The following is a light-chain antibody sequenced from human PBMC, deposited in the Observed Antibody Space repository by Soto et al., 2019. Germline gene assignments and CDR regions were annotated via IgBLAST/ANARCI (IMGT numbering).Light chain of an antibody. V-gene: IGLV2-23*02. Sequence: QSALTQPASVSGSPGQSITISCTGTSSDVGRYNLVSWCQQHPGKAPKLMIYEVSKRPSGVSNRFSGSKSGNTASLTISGLQAEDEADYYCCSYAGSSTFVVFGGGTKVTVL. CDR3: CSYAGSSTFVV. CDR1: SSDVGRYNL. J-gene: IGLJ3*02. CDR2: EVS.